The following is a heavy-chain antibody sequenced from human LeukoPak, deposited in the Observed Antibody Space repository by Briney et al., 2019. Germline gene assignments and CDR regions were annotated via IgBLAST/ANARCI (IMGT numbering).Heavy chain of an antibody. D-gene: IGHD2-2*01. Sequence: SETLSLTCAVYGGSFSGYYWSWIRQPPGKGLEWIGEINHSGSTNYNPSLKSRVTISVDTSKNQFSLKLSSVTAADTAVYYCARALQDILVVPAAIGWFDPWGQGTLVTVSS. CDR2: INHSGST. V-gene: IGHV4-34*01. CDR3: ARALQDILVVPAAIGWFDP. CDR1: GGSFSGYY. J-gene: IGHJ5*02.